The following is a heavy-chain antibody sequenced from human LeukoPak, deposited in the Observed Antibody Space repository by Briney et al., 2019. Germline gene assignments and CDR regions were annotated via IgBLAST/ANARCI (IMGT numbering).Heavy chain of an antibody. CDR1: GFTFSSYS. Sequence: PGGSLRLSCAASGFTFSSYSMNWVRQAPGKGLEWVSYIISSSGTIYYADSVKGRFTISRDNAKKSLYLQMNSLRDEDTAVYYCARADCSGGSCYRAGWFDPWGQGTLVTVSS. J-gene: IGHJ5*02. CDR3: ARADCSGGSCYRAGWFDP. D-gene: IGHD2-15*01. V-gene: IGHV3-48*02. CDR2: IISSSGTI.